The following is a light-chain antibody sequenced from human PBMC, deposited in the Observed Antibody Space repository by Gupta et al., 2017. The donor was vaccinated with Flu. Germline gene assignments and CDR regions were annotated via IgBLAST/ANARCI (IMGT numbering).Light chain of an antibody. CDR1: QSIGRW. Sequence: DIQMTQSPSTLSASVGDRVTITCRASQSIGRWLAWFQQRPGKAPKLLVYEASSLESGVPPRFSGRGSGTEFTLKIRKLQPDDFATYHCQQEDSSPYTFGQGTKMEI. CDR3: QQEDSSPYT. V-gene: IGKV1-5*03. CDR2: EAS. J-gene: IGKJ2*01.